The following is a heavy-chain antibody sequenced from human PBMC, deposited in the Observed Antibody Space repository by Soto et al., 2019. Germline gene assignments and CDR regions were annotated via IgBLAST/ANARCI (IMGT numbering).Heavy chain of an antibody. CDR3: ARGEAMSIDGMDV. J-gene: IGHJ6*02. CDR1: GYTFTSYY. CDR2: INPTGGAT. V-gene: IGHV1-46*01. Sequence: QVQLVQSGAEVKKPGASVKVSCKASGYTFTSYYMHWVRQAPGQGLEWMGIINPTGGATTYAQKFQCRGTMTRDTSTSTVYMGLSSLRSYDTAMYSCARGEAMSIDGMDVWGQGTAVTFSS.